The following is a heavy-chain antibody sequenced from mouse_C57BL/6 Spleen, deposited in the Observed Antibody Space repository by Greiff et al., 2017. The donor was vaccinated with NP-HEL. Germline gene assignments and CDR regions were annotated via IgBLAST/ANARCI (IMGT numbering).Heavy chain of an antibody. Sequence: QVQLKESGAELVRPGTSVKVSCKASGYAFTNYLIEWVKQRPGQGLEWIGVINPGSGGTNYNEKFKGKATLTADKSSSTAYMQLSSLTSEDSAVYFCARSYDSWYFDVWGTGTTVTVSS. D-gene: IGHD2-4*01. V-gene: IGHV1-54*01. CDR1: GYAFTNYL. CDR2: INPGSGGT. CDR3: ARSYDSWYFDV. J-gene: IGHJ1*03.